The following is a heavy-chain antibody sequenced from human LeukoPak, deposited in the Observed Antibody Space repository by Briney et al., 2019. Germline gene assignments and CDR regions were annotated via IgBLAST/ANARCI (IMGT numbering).Heavy chain of an antibody. CDR2: IYHSGST. D-gene: IGHD6-13*01. CDR1: GYSISNGYY. CDR3: ARAYSSSWYFNWFDP. J-gene: IGHJ5*02. V-gene: IGHV4-38-2*02. Sequence: SETLSLTCTVSGYSISNGYYWGWTRQPPGKGLEWIGNIYHSGSTYYNPSLKSRVTISVDTSKNQFSLKLSSVTAADTAVYFCARAYSSSWYFNWFDPWGQGTLVTVSS.